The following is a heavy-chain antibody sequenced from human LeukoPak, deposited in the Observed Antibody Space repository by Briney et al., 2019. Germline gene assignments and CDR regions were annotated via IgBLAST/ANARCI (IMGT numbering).Heavy chain of an antibody. Sequence: SQTLSLTCAISGDSVSSKSAAWNWIRQSPSRGLEWLGRTYYRSRWYNDYAVSVKSRITINPDTSKNQFSLQLNSVTAADTAVYYCARGIIAAPNDWFDPWGQGTLVTVSS. CDR1: GDSVSSKSAA. CDR2: TYYRSRWYN. D-gene: IGHD6-13*01. CDR3: ARGIIAAPNDWFDP. J-gene: IGHJ5*02. V-gene: IGHV6-1*01.